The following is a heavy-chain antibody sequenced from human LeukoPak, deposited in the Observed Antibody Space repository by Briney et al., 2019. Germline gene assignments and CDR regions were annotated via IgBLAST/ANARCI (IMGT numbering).Heavy chain of an antibody. CDR3: ARAGKGPAATVRWFDP. V-gene: IGHV1-8*03. J-gene: IGHJ5*02. CDR2: MNPNSGNT. CDR1: GGAFGSYA. D-gene: IGHD2-2*01. Sequence: ASVKVSCKASGGAFGSYAISWVRQAPGQGLEWMGWMNPNSGNTGYAQKFQGRVTITRNTSISTAYMELSSLRSEDTAVYYCARAGKGPAATVRWFDPWGQGTLVTVSS.